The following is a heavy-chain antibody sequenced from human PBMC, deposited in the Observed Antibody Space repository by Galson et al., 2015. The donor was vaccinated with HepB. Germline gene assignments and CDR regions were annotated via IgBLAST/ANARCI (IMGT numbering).Heavy chain of an antibody. D-gene: IGHD3-22*01. J-gene: IGHJ6*02. Sequence: QSGAEVKKPGESLKISCTGSGYSFTSYWIGWVRQMPGKGLEWMGIIYPGDSDTRYSPSFQGQVTISADKSISTAYLQWSSLKASDTAMYYCARHGYYDSLAKLPYGMDVWGQGTTVTVSS. CDR2: IYPGDSDT. CDR1: GYSFTSYW. V-gene: IGHV5-51*01. CDR3: ARHGYYDSLAKLPYGMDV.